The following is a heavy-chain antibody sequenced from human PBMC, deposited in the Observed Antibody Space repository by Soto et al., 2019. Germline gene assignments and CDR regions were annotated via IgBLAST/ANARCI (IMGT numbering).Heavy chain of an antibody. J-gene: IGHJ6*02. D-gene: IGHD1-20*01. CDR3: ARTFYNWNDPGYYYYYGMDV. V-gene: IGHV3-48*02. CDR1: GFTFSSYS. Sequence: EVQLVESGGGLVQPGGSLRLSCAASGFTFSSYSMNWVRQAPGKGLEWVSYISSSSSTIYYADSVKGRFTISRDNAKNSLYLQMNSLRDEDTAVYYCARTFYNWNDPGYYYYYGMDVWGQGTTVTVSS. CDR2: ISSSSSTI.